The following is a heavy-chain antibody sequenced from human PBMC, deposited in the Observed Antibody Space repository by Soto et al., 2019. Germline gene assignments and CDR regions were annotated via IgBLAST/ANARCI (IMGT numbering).Heavy chain of an antibody. CDR2: INRDGSKK. V-gene: IGHV3-7*05. Sequence: EVQLEESGGDLVQPGGSLRLSCAASGFTLSAYWMTWVRQAPGKGRGWVANINRDGSKKSYLDSVRGRFTISRDNVGNSLYLQMDSLRADDTALSYCARDVSPGSSSLYLDAFDIWGQGTMVTVSS. CDR3: ARDVSPGSSSLYLDAFDI. CDR1: GFTLSAYW. J-gene: IGHJ3*02. D-gene: IGHD6-13*01.